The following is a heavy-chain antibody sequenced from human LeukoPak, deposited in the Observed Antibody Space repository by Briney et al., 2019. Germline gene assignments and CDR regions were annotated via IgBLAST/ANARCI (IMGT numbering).Heavy chain of an antibody. Sequence: PGGSLRLSCAASGFTFDDYAMHWVRQAPGKGLEWVSGISYNSDTIAYADSVKGRFTISRDNAKNSLYLQMNSLRAEDTALCYCAKDYCGGDCYSGWYFDLWGRGTLVTDSS. D-gene: IGHD2-21*02. J-gene: IGHJ2*01. CDR3: AKDYCGGDCYSGWYFDL. CDR1: GFTFDDYA. CDR2: ISYNSDTI. V-gene: IGHV3-9*01.